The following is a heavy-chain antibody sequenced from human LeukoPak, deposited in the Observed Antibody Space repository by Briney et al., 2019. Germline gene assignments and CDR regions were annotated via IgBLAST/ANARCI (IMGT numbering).Heavy chain of an antibody. CDR3: ARGIAAAGQGWFDP. Sequence: ASVKVSCKASGGTFSSYAISWVRQAPGQGLEWMGRIIPILGIANYAQKFQGRVTITADKSTSTAYMELSSLRSEDTAVYYCARGIAAAGQGWFDPWGQGTLVTVSS. CDR2: IIPILGIA. D-gene: IGHD6-13*01. V-gene: IGHV1-69*04. J-gene: IGHJ5*02. CDR1: GGTFSSYA.